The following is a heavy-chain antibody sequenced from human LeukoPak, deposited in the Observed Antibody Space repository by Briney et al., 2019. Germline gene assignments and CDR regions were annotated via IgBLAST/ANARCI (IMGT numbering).Heavy chain of an antibody. V-gene: IGHV4-61*02. D-gene: IGHD3-10*01. Sequence: PSQTLSLTCTVSGGSISSGSYYWSWIRQPAGKGLEWIGRIYTSGSTNYNPSLKSRVTISVDTSKNQFSLKLSSVTAADTAVYYCARIGELQPAYYYGMDVWGKGTTVTVSS. CDR1: GGSISSGSYY. CDR3: ARIGELQPAYYYGMDV. CDR2: IYTSGST. J-gene: IGHJ6*04.